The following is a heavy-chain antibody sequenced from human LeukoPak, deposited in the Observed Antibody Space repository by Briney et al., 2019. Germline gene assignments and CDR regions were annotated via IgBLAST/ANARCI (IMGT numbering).Heavy chain of an antibody. CDR3: ARDLVSIAAAGTTRCAFDI. Sequence: SQTLSLTCAISGDSVSSNSAAWNWIRQSPSRGLEWLGRIYYRSKWYNDYAVSVKSRITINPDTSKNQFSLQLNSVTPEDTAVYYCARDLVSIAAAGTTRCAFDIWGQGTMVTVSS. J-gene: IGHJ3*02. D-gene: IGHD6-13*01. V-gene: IGHV6-1*01. CDR2: IYYRSKWYN. CDR1: GDSVSSNSAA.